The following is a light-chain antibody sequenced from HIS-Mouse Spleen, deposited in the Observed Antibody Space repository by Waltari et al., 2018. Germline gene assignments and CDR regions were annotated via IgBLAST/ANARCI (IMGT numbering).Light chain of an antibody. CDR2: RNN. Sequence: QSVLTQPPSASGTPGQRVTISCSGSSSNIGSNYVYWYQHPPGTAPNLLIYRNNQRPSGVPDRFSGSKSGTSASLAISGLRSEDEADYYCAAWDDSLSGPVFGGGTKLTVL. J-gene: IGLJ3*02. CDR3: AAWDDSLSGPV. V-gene: IGLV1-47*01. CDR1: SSNIGSNY.